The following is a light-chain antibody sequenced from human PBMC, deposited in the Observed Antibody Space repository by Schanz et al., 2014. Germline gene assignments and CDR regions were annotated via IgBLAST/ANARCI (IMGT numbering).Light chain of an antibody. CDR1: QSISSW. Sequence: DIPMTQSPSTLSASVGDRVTITCRASQSISSWLAWYQQKPGKAPNLLIYYASSLNSGVPSRFSGSGSGTEFTLTISSLQPDDFATYYCQQYDSYPCTFGQGTKVEIK. V-gene: IGKV1-5*01. CDR3: QQYDSYPCT. CDR2: YAS. J-gene: IGKJ1*01.